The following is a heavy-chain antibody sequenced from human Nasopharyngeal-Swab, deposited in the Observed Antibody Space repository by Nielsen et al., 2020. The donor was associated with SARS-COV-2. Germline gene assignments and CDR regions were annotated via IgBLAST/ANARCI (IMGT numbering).Heavy chain of an antibody. Sequence: SVKVSCKASGGTFSSYAISWVRQAPGQGLEWMGGIIPIFGTANYAQKFQGRVTITADESTSTAYMELSSLRSEDTAVYYCARADSSGYYYGDWFDPWGQGTLVTVSS. D-gene: IGHD3-22*01. V-gene: IGHV1-69*13. J-gene: IGHJ5*02. CDR1: GGTFSSYA. CDR2: IIPIFGTA. CDR3: ARADSSGYYYGDWFDP.